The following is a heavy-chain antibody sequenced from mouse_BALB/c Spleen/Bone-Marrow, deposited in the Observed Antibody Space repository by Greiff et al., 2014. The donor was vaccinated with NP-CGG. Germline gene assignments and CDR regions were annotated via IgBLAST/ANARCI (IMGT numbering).Heavy chain of an antibody. J-gene: IGHJ1*01. CDR2: IDPAIFT. D-gene: IGHD2-14*01. Sequence: VQLQQSGAELVKPGASVKLSCTATGFNIKDTYLHWVKQRPEQGLDWIGRIDPAIFTKYDPKFQGKATITADTSSNTAYLHLSSLTSEDTAVYYCASYRYGWYFDVWGAGTTVTVSS. CDR1: GFNIKDTY. V-gene: IGHV14-3*02. CDR3: ASYRYGWYFDV.